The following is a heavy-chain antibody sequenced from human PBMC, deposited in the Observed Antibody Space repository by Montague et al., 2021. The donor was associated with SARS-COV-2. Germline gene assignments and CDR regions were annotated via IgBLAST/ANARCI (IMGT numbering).Heavy chain of an antibody. J-gene: IGHJ4*03. Sequence: SETLSLTCTLSGGSVSSSYYWNWIRQPPGKGLEWIGYIYYTGSTNYHPXXKSHVTMAVDTSRNQFSLKATSATAEDTAVYYCARGSHQYCGGGSCYSTFDYWGQGTMVTVSS. V-gene: IGHV4-61*01. CDR1: GGSVSSSYY. CDR3: ARGSHQYCGGGSCYSTFDY. CDR2: IYYTGST. D-gene: IGHD2-15*01.